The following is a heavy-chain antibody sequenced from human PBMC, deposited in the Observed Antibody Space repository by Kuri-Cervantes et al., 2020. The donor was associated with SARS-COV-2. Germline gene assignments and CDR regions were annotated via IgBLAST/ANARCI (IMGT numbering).Heavy chain of an antibody. CDR2: INHSGST. V-gene: IGHV4-34*01. CDR1: GGSFSGYY. J-gene: IGHJ4*02. Sequence: ESLKISCAVYGGSFSGYYWSWIRQPPGKGLEWIGEINHSGSTNYNPSLKRRVTISVDTSKNQFSLKLSSVTAADTAVYYCARVKSVVTPDIDYWGQGTLVTVSS. D-gene: IGHD4-23*01. CDR3: ARVKSVVTPDIDY.